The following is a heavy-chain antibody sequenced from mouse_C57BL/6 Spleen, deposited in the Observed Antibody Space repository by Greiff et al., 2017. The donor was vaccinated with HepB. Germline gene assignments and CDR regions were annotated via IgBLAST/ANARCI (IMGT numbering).Heavy chain of an antibody. J-gene: IGHJ1*03. CDR1: GYTFTDYE. D-gene: IGHD1-1*01. CDR2: IDPETGGT. Sequence: QVQLQQSGAELVRPGASVTLSCKASGYTFTDYEMHWVKQTPVHGLEWIGAIDPETGGTAYNQKFKGKAILTADKSSSTAYMPLRSLTSEDSAVYYCTRWYYYGSSYGYFDVWGTGTTVTVSS. CDR3: TRWYYYGSSYGYFDV. V-gene: IGHV1-15*01.